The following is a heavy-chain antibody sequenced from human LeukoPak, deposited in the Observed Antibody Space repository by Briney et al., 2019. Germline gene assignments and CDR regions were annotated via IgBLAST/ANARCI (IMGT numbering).Heavy chain of an antibody. D-gene: IGHD4-17*01. CDR2: ISYDGSNK. J-gene: IGHJ4*02. V-gene: IGHV3-30-3*01. CDR1: GFTFSSYA. Sequence: PGGSLRLSCAASGFTFSSYAMHWVRQAPGKGLEWVAVISYDGSNKYYADSVKGRFTISRDNSKNTLYLQMNSLRAEDTAVYYCARDRTYGDYPQHPSYWGQGTLVTVSS. CDR3: ARDRTYGDYPQHPSY.